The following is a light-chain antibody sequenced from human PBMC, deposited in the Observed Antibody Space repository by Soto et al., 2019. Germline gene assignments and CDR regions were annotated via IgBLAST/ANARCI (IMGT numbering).Light chain of an antibody. CDR2: GAS. CDR3: QQYGSSPQT. J-gene: IGKJ1*01. Sequence: EIVLTQSPGTLSLSPGERATLSCRASQSVSSSCLAWYRHKPGQAPRLLIYGASSRATGTPDRFSASGSGTDFTLTIGRLEPEDCAVYYCQQYGSSPQTFGQGTKVEIK. CDR1: QSVSSSC. V-gene: IGKV3-20*01.